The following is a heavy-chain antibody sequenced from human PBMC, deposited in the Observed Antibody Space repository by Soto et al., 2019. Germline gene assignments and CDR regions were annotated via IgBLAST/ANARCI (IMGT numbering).Heavy chain of an antibody. J-gene: IGHJ3*02. CDR3: AKELGHGGRGAFDI. Sequence: QVQLVESGGGVVQPGRSLRLSCAASGFTFSSYGMHWVRQAPGKGLEWVAVISYDGSNNYYAESVKGRFTISRDNSKNTLYLQMNSLRAEDTAVYYCAKELGHGGRGAFDIWGQGTMVTVSS. D-gene: IGHD7-27*01. CDR1: GFTFSSYG. CDR2: ISYDGSNN. V-gene: IGHV3-30*18.